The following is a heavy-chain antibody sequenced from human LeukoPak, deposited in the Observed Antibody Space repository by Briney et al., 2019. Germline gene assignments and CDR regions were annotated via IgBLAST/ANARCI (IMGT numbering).Heavy chain of an antibody. D-gene: IGHD1-26*01. CDR3: ARGQGGNYYLNYFDY. J-gene: IGHJ4*02. Sequence: PSETLSLTCAVYGGSFRGYYGSWIRQPPGKGLEWIGEINHSGSTNYNPSLKSRVTISVDTSRNQFSLKLTSVTAADTAVYYCARGQGGNYYLNYFDYWGQGALVTVSS. V-gene: IGHV4-34*01. CDR2: INHSGST. CDR1: GGSFRGYY.